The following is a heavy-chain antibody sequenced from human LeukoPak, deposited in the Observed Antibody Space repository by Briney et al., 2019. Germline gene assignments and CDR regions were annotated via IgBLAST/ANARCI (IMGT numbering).Heavy chain of an antibody. J-gene: IGHJ4*02. Sequence: GGSLRLSCAASGFTFSSYAMSWVRQAPGKGLEWVSAISGSGGSTYYADSVKGGFTIFRDNSKNTLYLQMNSLRAEDTAVYYCAKDTVAGPTPYYFDYWGQGTLVTVSS. CDR1: GFTFSSYA. D-gene: IGHD6-19*01. V-gene: IGHV3-23*01. CDR3: AKDTVAGPTPYYFDY. CDR2: ISGSGGST.